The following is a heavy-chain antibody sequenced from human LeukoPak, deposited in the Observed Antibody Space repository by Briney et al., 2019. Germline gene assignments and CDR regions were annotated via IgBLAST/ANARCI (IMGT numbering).Heavy chain of an antibody. D-gene: IGHD3-22*01. J-gene: IGHJ6*03. V-gene: IGHV4-39*01. CDR2: IYYSGST. CDR3: ARHGNYYDSSGSHNYYYYYYYMDV. Sequence: SETLSLTCTVSGGSISSSSYYWGWIRQPPGKGLEWIGRIYYSGSTYYNPSLKSQVTISVDTSKNQFSLKLSSVTAADTAVYYCARHGNYYDSSGSHNYYYYYYYMDVWGKGTTVTISS. CDR1: GGSISSSSYY.